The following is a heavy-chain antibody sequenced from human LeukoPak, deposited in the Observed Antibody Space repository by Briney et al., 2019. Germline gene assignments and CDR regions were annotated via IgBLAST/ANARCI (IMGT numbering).Heavy chain of an antibody. V-gene: IGHV4-4*07. CDR2: IYTSGST. J-gene: IGHJ6*02. CDR3: ARVVRGIAAAGLGMVV. D-gene: IGHD6-13*01. CDR1: GGSISSYY. Sequence: SETLSLTGTVSGGSISSYYWSWIRQPAGEGLEWIGRIYTSGSTNYNPSLKSRVTMSVDTSKNQFSLKLSSVTAADTAVYYCARVVRGIAAAGLGMVVWGQGTTVTVSS.